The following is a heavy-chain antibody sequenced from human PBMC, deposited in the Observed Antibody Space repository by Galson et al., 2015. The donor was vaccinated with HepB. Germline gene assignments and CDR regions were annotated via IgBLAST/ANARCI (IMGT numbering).Heavy chain of an antibody. Sequence: SVKVSCKASGYTFTGYHIHWLRQAPGEGLEWLGRVFPNSGGTVYSKKFQDRVTMTRDRSTSTAYMDLRRLTSDDTAIYYCARGYEGQYTVAPFDSWGQGTLVTVSS. CDR2: VFPNSGGT. V-gene: IGHV1-2*06. CDR1: GYTFTGYH. D-gene: IGHD2-2*02. J-gene: IGHJ4*02. CDR3: ARGYEGQYTVAPFDS.